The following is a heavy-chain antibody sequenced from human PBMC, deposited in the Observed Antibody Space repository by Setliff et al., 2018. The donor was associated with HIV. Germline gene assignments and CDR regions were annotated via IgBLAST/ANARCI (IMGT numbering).Heavy chain of an antibody. CDR1: GYTFTSYY. J-gene: IGHJ5*02. CDR2: INPSGGST. V-gene: IGHV1-46*01. D-gene: IGHD3-22*01. CDR3: GRDRTPYYYDSSGFNWFDP. Sequence: GASVKVSCKASGYTFTSYYMHWVRQAPGQGLQWMGIINPSGGSTTYAQKFQGRVTITADESTSTAYMELSSLRSEDTAVYYCGRDRTPYYYDSSGFNWFDPWGQGTLVTVSS.